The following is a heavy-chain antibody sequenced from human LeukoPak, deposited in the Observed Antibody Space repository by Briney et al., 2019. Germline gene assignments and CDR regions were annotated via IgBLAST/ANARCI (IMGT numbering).Heavy chain of an antibody. CDR2: TSSSGTTI. J-gene: IGHJ4*02. CDR1: GFTFSSYE. CDR3: YRESPAQQGDH. V-gene: IGHV3-48*03. D-gene: IGHD6-13*01. Sequence: QSGGSLRLSCAASGFTFSSYEMNWVRQAPGKGLEWVSYTSSSGTTIYYADSVKGRFTISRDNAKNSLYLQMNSLRAEDTAVYYCYRESPAQQGDHWGQGTLVTVSS.